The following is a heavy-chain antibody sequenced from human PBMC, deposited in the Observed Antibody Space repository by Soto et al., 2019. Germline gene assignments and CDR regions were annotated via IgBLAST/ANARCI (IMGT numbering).Heavy chain of an antibody. CDR2: TYYRSQWFN. Sequence: SQTLSLTCAISGDSVSSNIVTWDWIRQSPSRGLEWLGRTYYRSQWFNDYAVSVKSRMTINADTSKNQFSLQLNYVTPEDTAAFFCASLIGPSWFVLWGQGSPVTVSS. CDR1: GDSVSSNIVT. V-gene: IGHV6-1*01. D-gene: IGHD6-13*01. CDR3: ASLIGPSWFVL. J-gene: IGHJ4*02.